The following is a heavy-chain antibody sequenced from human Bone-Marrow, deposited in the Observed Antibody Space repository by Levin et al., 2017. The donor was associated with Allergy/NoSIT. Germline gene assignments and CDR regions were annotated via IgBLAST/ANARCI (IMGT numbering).Heavy chain of an antibody. CDR3: ARPLRSGYYLAFDQ. CDR1: GFTFSDYY. D-gene: IGHD3-3*01. CDR2: ISSSGSSI. V-gene: IGHV3-11*01. Sequence: GESLKISCAASGFTFSDYYMTWIRQAPGKGLEWISYISSSGSSIHYADSVKGRFTISRDNAKNSLYLQMNSLRVDDTAVYYCARPLRSGYYLAFDQWGQGILVTVSS. J-gene: IGHJ5*02.